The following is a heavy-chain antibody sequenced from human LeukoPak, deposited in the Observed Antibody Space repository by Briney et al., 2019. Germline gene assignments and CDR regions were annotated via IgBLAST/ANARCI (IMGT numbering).Heavy chain of an antibody. CDR3: ARDSRYCSSTSCPWGFDY. Sequence: SETLSLTCTVSGGSIRSSYYYWGWIRQHPGKGLEWIGYIYYSGSTYYNPSLKSRVTISVDTSKNQFSLKLSSVTAADTAVYYCARDSRYCSSTSCPWGFDYWGQGTLVTVSS. V-gene: IGHV4-31*03. J-gene: IGHJ4*02. D-gene: IGHD2-2*01. CDR1: GGSIRSSYYY. CDR2: IYYSGST.